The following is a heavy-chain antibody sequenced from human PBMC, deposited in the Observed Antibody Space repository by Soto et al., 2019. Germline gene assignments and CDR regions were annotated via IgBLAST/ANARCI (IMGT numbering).Heavy chain of an antibody. D-gene: IGHD3-10*01. CDR1: GYTFTSYA. V-gene: IGHV1-69*04. Sequence: GASVKVSCKASGYTFTSYAMHWVRQAPGQGLEWMGRIIPILGIANYAQKFQGRVTITADKSTSTAYMELSSLRSEDTAVYYCARGGSGSYPTGVWGQGTTVTVSS. CDR3: ARGGSGSYPTGV. CDR2: IIPILGIA. J-gene: IGHJ6*02.